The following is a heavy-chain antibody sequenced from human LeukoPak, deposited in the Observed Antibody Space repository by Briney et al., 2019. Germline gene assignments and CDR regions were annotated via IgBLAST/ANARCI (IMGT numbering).Heavy chain of an antibody. J-gene: IGHJ4*02. CDR2: ISYDGSNK. CDR3: AKDDYGANDAFDY. CDR1: GFTFSSYA. D-gene: IGHD4-17*01. Sequence: GGSLRLSCAASGFTFSSYAVHWVRQAPGKGLEWVAVISYDGSNKYYADSVKGRFTISRDNSKNTLYLQMNSLRAEDTAVYYCAKDDYGANDAFDYWGQGTLVTVSS. V-gene: IGHV3-30*04.